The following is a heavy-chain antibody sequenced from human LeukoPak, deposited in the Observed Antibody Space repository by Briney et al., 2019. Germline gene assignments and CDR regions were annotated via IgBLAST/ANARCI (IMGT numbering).Heavy chain of an antibody. Sequence: GASVTVSCKASGGTFSSYAISWVRQAPGQGLEWMGGIIPIFGTANYAQKFQGRVTITADESTSTAYMELSSLRSEDTAVYYCARDRSYYDSSGYYYEMDYWGQGTLVTVSS. D-gene: IGHD3-22*01. CDR3: ARDRSYYDSSGYYYEMDY. V-gene: IGHV1-69*13. CDR1: GGTFSSYA. J-gene: IGHJ4*02. CDR2: IIPIFGTA.